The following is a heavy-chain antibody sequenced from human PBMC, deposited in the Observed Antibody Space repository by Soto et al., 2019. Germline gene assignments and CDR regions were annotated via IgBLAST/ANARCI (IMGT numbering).Heavy chain of an antibody. Sequence: QPGGSLRLSCAASGFTFSSYGMHWVRQAPGKGLEWVAVIWYDGSNKYYADSVKGRFTISRDNSKNTLYLQMNSLRAEDTAVYYCARGPYYYDSSGYLPIDYWGQGTLVTVSS. CDR2: IWYDGSNK. D-gene: IGHD3-22*01. CDR1: GFTFSSYG. J-gene: IGHJ4*02. CDR3: ARGPYYYDSSGYLPIDY. V-gene: IGHV3-33*01.